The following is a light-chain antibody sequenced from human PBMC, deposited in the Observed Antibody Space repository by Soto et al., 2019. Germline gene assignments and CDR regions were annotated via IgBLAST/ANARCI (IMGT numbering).Light chain of an antibody. J-gene: IGKJ4*01. V-gene: IGKV1-5*01. Sequence: DIQMTQSPSTLSASVGARVTITCRASQSISNWLAWYQQKPGKAPKLLLYDASSLHNGVPSRFSGSGSGTEFTLTISSLQPDDFATYYCQQYKTYGGIFGGGTKVEIK. CDR1: QSISNW. CDR3: QQYKTYGGI. CDR2: DAS.